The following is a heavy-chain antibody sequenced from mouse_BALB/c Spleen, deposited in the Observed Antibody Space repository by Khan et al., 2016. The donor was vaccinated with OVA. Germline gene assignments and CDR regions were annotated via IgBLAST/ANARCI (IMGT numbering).Heavy chain of an antibody. V-gene: IGHV1-26*01. J-gene: IGHJ3*01. D-gene: IGHD2-14*01. Sequence: VQLQQSGPDLVKPGASVKLSCKASGYSFTLYYLSWVKQSHGKSLEWIGRVNPNTDNINYNQELQGQAIINVGKSSNTAYMELRSLTSEDSAVYFGARGYDFFASWGQGTLVTVSA. CDR2: VNPNTDNI. CDR1: GYSFTLYY. CDR3: ARGYDFFAS.